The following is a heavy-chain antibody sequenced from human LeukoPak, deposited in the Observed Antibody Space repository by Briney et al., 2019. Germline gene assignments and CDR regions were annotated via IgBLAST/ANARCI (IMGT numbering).Heavy chain of an antibody. CDR3: ASGGGWESGY. Sequence: GGSLRLSCAVSGSTSSRNFMSWVRQTPEKGLEWVANINQDGSEKNYVDSVKGRFTISRDNAKNSLFLQMNSLRAEDTAIYYCASGGGWESGYGGKGPLVTVSS. J-gene: IGHJ4*02. D-gene: IGHD1-26*01. CDR1: GSTSSRNF. V-gene: IGHV3-7*01. CDR2: INQDGSEK.